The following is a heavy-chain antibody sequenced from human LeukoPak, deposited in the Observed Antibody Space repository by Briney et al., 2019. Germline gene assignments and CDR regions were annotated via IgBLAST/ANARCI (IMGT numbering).Heavy chain of an antibody. V-gene: IGHV3-53*01. CDR1: GFPVSINS. D-gene: IGHD6-19*01. Sequence: GGSLRLSCTVSGFPVSINSMSWVRQAPGKGLEWVSFIYSGGNTHYSDSVKGRFTISRDSSKNTLYLQMNSLRAEDTAVYYCARGSSGWLGYYYYYMDVWGKGTTVTVSS. CDR2: IYSGGNT. J-gene: IGHJ6*03. CDR3: ARGSSGWLGYYYYYMDV.